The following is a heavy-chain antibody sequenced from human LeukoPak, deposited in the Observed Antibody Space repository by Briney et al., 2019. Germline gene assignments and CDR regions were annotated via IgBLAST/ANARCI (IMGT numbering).Heavy chain of an antibody. CDR2: IYYSGTT. J-gene: IGHJ6*03. V-gene: IGHV4-59*01. CDR1: GGSINNYY. Sequence: PSETLSLTCSVSGGSINNYYWSWIRQSPGKGLEWIGYIYYSGTTKYNPSLKSRVSVSVDTSKNQFSLKLSSVTAADTAVYYCARTLSSGYPDYFYYMDVWGKGTTVTTSS. CDR3: ARTLSSGYPDYFYYMDV. D-gene: IGHD3-22*01.